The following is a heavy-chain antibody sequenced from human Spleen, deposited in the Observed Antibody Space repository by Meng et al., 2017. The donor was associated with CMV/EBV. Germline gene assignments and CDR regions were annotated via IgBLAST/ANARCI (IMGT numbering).Heavy chain of an antibody. D-gene: IGHD2-2*03. CDR2: ISSGGDTI. J-gene: IGHJ4*02. CDR1: GFTLSDAW. Sequence: GESLKISCAVSGFTLSDAWMSWVRQAPGKGLEWVSYISSGGDTIFYADSVKGRFTISRHNAKNSLYLLMNSLRAEDTAVYYCARDSSTGYGDYWGQGTLVTVSS. CDR3: ARDSSTGYGDY. V-gene: IGHV3-11*04.